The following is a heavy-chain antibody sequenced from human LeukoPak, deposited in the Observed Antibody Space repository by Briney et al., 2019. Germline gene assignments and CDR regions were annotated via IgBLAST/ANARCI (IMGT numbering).Heavy chain of an antibody. V-gene: IGHV3-23*01. CDR1: GFTFSSYA. Sequence: GGSLRLSCAASGFTFSSYAMSWVRQAPGKGLEWVSAISGSGGSTYYADSVKGRFTISRDNSKSTLYLQMNSLRAEDTAVYYCASSTTVTDYYYYGMDVWGQGTTVTVSS. CDR3: ASSTTVTDYYYYGMDV. CDR2: ISGSGGST. J-gene: IGHJ6*02. D-gene: IGHD4-17*01.